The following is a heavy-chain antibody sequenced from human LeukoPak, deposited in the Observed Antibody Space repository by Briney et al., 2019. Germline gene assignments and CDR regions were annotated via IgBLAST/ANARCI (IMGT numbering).Heavy chain of an antibody. CDR2: ISYDGSNK. Sequence: GGSLRLSCAASGFTFSSYGMHWVRQAPGKGLEWVAVISYDGSNKYYADSVKGRFTISRDNSKNTLYLQMNGLRAEDTAVYYCAKEGFGNYYSAYFGYWGQGTLVTVSS. J-gene: IGHJ4*02. CDR3: AKEGFGNYYSAYFGY. D-gene: IGHD1-26*01. CDR1: GFTFSSYG. V-gene: IGHV3-30*18.